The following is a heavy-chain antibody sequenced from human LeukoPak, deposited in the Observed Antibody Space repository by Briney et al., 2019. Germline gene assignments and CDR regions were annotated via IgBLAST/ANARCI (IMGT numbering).Heavy chain of an antibody. Sequence: ASVKVSCKASGYIFSNFFSSYGITWVRQAPGQGLEWMGWITAYNGNRLYAQRFQGRITLTTDTSTSTSYMELRSLEYDGTAIYYCARDNDKVVDHWGQGTLVTVSS. CDR2: ITAYNGNR. CDR1: GYIFSNFFSSYG. J-gene: IGHJ4*01. CDR3: ARDNDKVVDH. V-gene: IGHV1-18*01. D-gene: IGHD1-1*01.